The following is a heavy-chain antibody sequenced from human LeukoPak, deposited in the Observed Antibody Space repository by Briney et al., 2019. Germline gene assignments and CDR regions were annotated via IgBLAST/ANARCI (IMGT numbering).Heavy chain of an antibody. J-gene: IGHJ4*02. CDR1: GFTFSSYA. Sequence: GRSLRLSCAASGFTFSSYAMHWVRQAPGKGLEWVAVISYDGSNKYYADSVKGRFTISRDNSKNTLYLQMNSLRAEDTAVYYCARGGGRYSYGSRPDYWGQGTLVTVSS. CDR2: ISYDGSNK. D-gene: IGHD5-18*01. CDR3: ARGGGRYSYGSRPDY. V-gene: IGHV3-30-3*01.